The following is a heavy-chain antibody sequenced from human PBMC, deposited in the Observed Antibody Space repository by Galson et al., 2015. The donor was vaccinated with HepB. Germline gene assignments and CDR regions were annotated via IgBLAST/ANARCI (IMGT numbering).Heavy chain of an antibody. CDR3: ARGTQTCSSARCYSFDI. J-gene: IGHJ3*02. V-gene: IGHV4-4*07. D-gene: IGHD2-2*01. CDR2: FYSRDNS. Sequence: LSLTCNVSGGSMGLYYWSWIRQPAGKGLEWIGRFYSRDNSHYNPSLKSRVSIFLDTSKNQFSLNLRSVTAADTATYFCARGTQTCSSARCYSFDIWGQGTMVTVSS. CDR1: GGSMGLYY.